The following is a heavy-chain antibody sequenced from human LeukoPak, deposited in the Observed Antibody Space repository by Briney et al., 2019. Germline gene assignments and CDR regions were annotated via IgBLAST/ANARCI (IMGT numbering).Heavy chain of an antibody. J-gene: IGHJ5*02. Sequence: SETLSLTCTVSGGSISSHFWTWIRQAPGKGLEWIGYIHYSGSTKYDPSLKSRVSISVDTSKNEFSLKLSSVTAADTAVYYCARDFLECSRASCLNWFDPWGQGTLVTVSS. V-gene: IGHV4-59*11. CDR3: ARDFLECSRASCLNWFDP. D-gene: IGHD2-2*01. CDR1: GGSISSHF. CDR2: IHYSGST.